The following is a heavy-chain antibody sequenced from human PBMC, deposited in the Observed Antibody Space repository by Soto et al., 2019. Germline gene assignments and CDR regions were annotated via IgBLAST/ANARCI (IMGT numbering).Heavy chain of an antibody. CDR1: VGSISSDGYY. Sequence: TLSVTCTVSVGSISSDGYYWSWIRQHPGKGLEWIGYIYYSGSTYYNPSLKSRVTISVDTSKNQFSLKLSSVTAADTAVYYCARCSGGSKRDWFDPWGQGTLVTVSS. V-gene: IGHV4-31*03. J-gene: IGHJ5*02. CDR2: IYYSGST. CDR3: ARCSGGSKRDWFDP. D-gene: IGHD2-15*01.